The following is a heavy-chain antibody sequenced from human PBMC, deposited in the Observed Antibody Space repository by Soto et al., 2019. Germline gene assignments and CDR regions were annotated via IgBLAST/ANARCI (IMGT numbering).Heavy chain of an antibody. V-gene: IGHV3-73*02. D-gene: IGHD1-26*01. CDR2: IRSKTHSYAT. Sequence: EVQLVESGGGLVQPGESLKLSCAASGFTLSGSAVHWVRQASGKGLEWVGRIRSKTHSYATEYIASVKGRFTMSRDDSNNTAYLQMNGLKTDDTAVYYCTRSGGSHSFGYWGQGTLVTVSS. CDR1: GFTLSGSA. CDR3: TRSGGSHSFGY. J-gene: IGHJ4*02.